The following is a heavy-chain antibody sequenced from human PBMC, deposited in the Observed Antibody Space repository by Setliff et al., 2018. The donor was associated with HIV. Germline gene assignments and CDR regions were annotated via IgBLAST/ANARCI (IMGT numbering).Heavy chain of an antibody. CDR3: ARDHGNGRAYNFWSSYYSFDY. V-gene: IGHV1-3*01. CDR2: INAGNGDT. Sequence: ASVKVSCKASGYSFTSYAMHWVRQAPGQRLEWMGWINAGNGDTKYSQKFQGRVIITRDTSASTAYMELSSLRSEDTAVYYCARDHGNGRAYNFWSSYYSFDYRGQGTLVTVSS. J-gene: IGHJ4*02. CDR1: GYSFTSYA. D-gene: IGHD3-3*01.